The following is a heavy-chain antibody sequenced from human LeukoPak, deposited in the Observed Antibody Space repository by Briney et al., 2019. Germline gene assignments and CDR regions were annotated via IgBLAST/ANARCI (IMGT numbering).Heavy chain of an antibody. D-gene: IGHD3-22*01. CDR2: INPSGGST. CDR3: ARDLRGRYYDSSGYNDY. CDR1: GYTFTSYY. J-gene: IGHJ4*02. Sequence: ASVKVSCKASGYTFTSYYMHWVRQAPGQGLEWMGIINPSGGSTSYAQKFQGRVTMTRDTSTSTVYMELSSLRSEDTAVYYCARDLRGRYYDSSGYNDYWGQGTLVTVSS. V-gene: IGHV1-46*01.